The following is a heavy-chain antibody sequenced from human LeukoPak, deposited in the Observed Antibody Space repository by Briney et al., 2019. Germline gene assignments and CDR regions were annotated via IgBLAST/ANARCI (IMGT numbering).Heavy chain of an antibody. V-gene: IGHV3-49*03. CDR1: GFMFGDYA. CDR2: IRRKVNGGTS. D-gene: IGHD1-26*01. J-gene: IGHJ4*02. CDR3: TRERDPGSRPFKN. Sequence: PGRSLRLSCTTSGFMFGDYAMSWFRQAPGKGLEWVGLIRRKVNGGTSEYAASVKGRFTISRDDSESIAYLQMNSLKTEDTAVYFCTRERDPGSRPFKNWGQGTLVTVSS.